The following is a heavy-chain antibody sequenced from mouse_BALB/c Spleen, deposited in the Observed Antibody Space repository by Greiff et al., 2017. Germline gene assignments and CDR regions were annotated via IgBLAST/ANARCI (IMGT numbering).Heavy chain of an antibody. D-gene: IGHD2-10*01. Sequence: VQLKQSGPELVKPGASVKISCKASGYTFTDYNMHWVKQSHGKSLEWIGYIYPYNGGTGYNQKFKSKATLTVDNSSSTAYMELRSLTSEDSAVYYCASPYYGNYAWFAYWGQGTLVTVSA. CDR1: GYTFTDYN. CDR2: IYPYNGGT. J-gene: IGHJ3*01. V-gene: IGHV1S29*02. CDR3: ASPYYGNYAWFAY.